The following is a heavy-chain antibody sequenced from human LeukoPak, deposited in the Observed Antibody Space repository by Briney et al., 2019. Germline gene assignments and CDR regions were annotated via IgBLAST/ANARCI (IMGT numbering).Heavy chain of an antibody. D-gene: IGHD1-26*01. CDR1: GYSISRSGYY. V-gene: IGHV4-38-2*02. Sequence: SETLSLTCTVSGYSISRSGYYWGWIRQPPGKGLEWIGNIYHSGSTYYNPSLESRVTISVDTSKNQFSLKLTSVTAADTAAYYCARRVGGTSFRDYWGQGTLVTVPS. CDR3: ARRVGGTSFRDY. J-gene: IGHJ4*02. CDR2: IYHSGST.